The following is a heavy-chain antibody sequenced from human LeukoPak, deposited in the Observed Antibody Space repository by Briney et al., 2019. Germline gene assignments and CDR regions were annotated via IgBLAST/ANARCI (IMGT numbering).Heavy chain of an antibody. Sequence: PGGSLRLSRAASGFTFSSYAMHWVRQAPGKGLEWVAVISYDGSNKYYADSVKGRFTISRDNSKNTLYLQMNSLRAEDTAVYYCARDRPYYGSGSYYGNYYYYGMDVWGQGTTVTVSS. V-gene: IGHV3-30*04. J-gene: IGHJ6*02. D-gene: IGHD3-10*01. CDR2: ISYDGSNK. CDR3: ARDRPYYGSGSYYGNYYYYGMDV. CDR1: GFTFSSYA.